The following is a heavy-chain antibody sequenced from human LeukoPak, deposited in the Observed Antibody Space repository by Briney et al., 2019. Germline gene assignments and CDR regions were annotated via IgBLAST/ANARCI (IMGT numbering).Heavy chain of an antibody. D-gene: IGHD6-13*01. CDR3: ARGGSSWYGDAFDI. CDR2: INPHSGGT. V-gene: IGHV1-2*02. J-gene: IGHJ3*02. CDR1: GYTFTGYY. Sequence: ASVKVSCKASGYTFTGYYIHWVRQAPGQGLEWMGWINPHSGGTNYAQKFQGRVTMTRDTSISTAYMELSWLRSDDTAVYYCARGGSSWYGDAFDIWGQGTMVTVSS.